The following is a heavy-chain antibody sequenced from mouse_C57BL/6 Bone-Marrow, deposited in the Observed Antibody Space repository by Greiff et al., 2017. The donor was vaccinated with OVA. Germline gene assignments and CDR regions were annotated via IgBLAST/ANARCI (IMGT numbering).Heavy chain of an antibody. CDR3: ARESWCAY. CDR2: ISYDGSN. J-gene: IGHJ3*01. V-gene: IGHV3-6*01. Sequence: VQLKESGPGLVKPSQSLSLTCSVTGYSITSGYYWNWIRQFPGNKLEWMGYISYDGSNNYNPSLKNRISITRDTSKSQFFLKLNSVTTEDTATYYCARESWCAYWGQGTLVTVSA. CDR1: GYSITSGYY.